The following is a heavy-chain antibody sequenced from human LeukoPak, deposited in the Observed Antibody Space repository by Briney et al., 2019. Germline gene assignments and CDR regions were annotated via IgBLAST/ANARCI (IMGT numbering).Heavy chain of an antibody. CDR2: IGTRSNPI. J-gene: IGHJ4*02. Sequence: GGPLRLSCAASGFSLSDFYMSWMRQAPPMGLEWISYIGTRSNPIYYADSVEGRFTISSDDAKNSLYLQMNSLRDEDAAVYFCAREARGSGRDFDYWGQGILVTVSS. CDR1: GFSLSDFY. CDR3: AREARGSGRDFDY. V-gene: IGHV3-11*01. D-gene: IGHD1-26*01.